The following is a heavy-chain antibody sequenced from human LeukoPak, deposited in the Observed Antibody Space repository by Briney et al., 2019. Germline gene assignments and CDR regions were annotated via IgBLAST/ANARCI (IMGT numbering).Heavy chain of an antibody. D-gene: IGHD2-2*01. J-gene: IGHJ5*02. CDR3: ARGSTRPNWFDP. V-gene: IGHV4-34*01. CDR2: INDSGST. Sequence: PSETLSLTCAVYGGSFSGYYWSWIRQPPGKGLEWIGEINDSGSTNYNPSLKSRVTISVDTSKNQFSLKLSSVTAADTAVYYCARGSTRPNWFDPWGQGTLVTVSS. CDR1: GGSFSGYY.